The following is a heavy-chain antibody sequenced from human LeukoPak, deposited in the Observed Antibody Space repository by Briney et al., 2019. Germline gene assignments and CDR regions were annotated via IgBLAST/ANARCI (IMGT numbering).Heavy chain of an antibody. Sequence: GGSLRLSCAASGFTLSIYWMTWVRQAPGKGLEWVANIRQDGNDEYYVDSVKGRFTISRYNAKQSLYLQMNSLRVEDTAVYYCARVYSWLDAFDMWGQGTMVTVSS. D-gene: IGHD1-1*01. J-gene: IGHJ3*02. CDR2: IRQDGNDE. CDR1: GFTLSIYW. CDR3: ARVYSWLDAFDM. V-gene: IGHV3-7*01.